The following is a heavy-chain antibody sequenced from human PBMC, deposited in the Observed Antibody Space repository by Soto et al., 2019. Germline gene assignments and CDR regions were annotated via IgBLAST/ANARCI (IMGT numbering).Heavy chain of an antibody. CDR2: ISYDGSNK. J-gene: IGHJ6*02. CDR3: AREERSAVAPGGGSYYLLAYGMDV. CDR1: GFTFSSYA. Sequence: GGSLRLSCAASGFTFSSYAMHWVRQAPGKGLEWVAVISYDGSNKYYADSVKGRFTISRDNSKNTLYLQMNSLRAEDTAVYYCAREERSAVAPGGGSYYLLAYGMDVWGQGTTVTVSS. V-gene: IGHV3-30-3*01. D-gene: IGHD1-26*01.